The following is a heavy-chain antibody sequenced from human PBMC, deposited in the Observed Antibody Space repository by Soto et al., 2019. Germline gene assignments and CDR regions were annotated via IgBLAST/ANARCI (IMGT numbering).Heavy chain of an antibody. J-gene: IGHJ6*03. CDR3: ARVEISSGWYSLYYYMDV. D-gene: IGHD6-19*01. CDR1: GFTFSSYS. V-gene: IGHV3-48*01. CDR2: ISSSSSTI. Sequence: GGSLRLSCAASGFTFSSYSMNWVCQAPGKGLEWVSYISSSSSTIYYADSVKGRFTISRDNAKNSLYLQMNSLRAEDTAVYYCARVEISSGWYSLYYYMDVWGKGTTVTVSS.